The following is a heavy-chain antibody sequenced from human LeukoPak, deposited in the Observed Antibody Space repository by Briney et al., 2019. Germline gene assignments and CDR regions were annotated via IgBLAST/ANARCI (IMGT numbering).Heavy chain of an antibody. CDR1: GYTFTGYY. Sequence: ASVKVSCKASGYTFTGYYMHWVRQAPGQGLEWMGWINPNSGGTNYAQKFQGRVTMTRDTSISTAYMELSRLRSDDTAVYYCARDWVRYSSSWFNWFDPWGQGTLVTVSS. D-gene: IGHD6-13*01. CDR3: ARDWVRYSSSWFNWFDP. V-gene: IGHV1-2*02. J-gene: IGHJ5*02. CDR2: INPNSGGT.